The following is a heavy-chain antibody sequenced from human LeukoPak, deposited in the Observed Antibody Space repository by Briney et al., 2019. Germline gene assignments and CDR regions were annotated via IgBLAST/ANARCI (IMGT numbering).Heavy chain of an antibody. J-gene: IGHJ4*02. D-gene: IGHD2-8*01. CDR3: ARLELMVYVIDY. Sequence: SETLSLTCTVSGGSISSSSYYWGWIRQPPGQRLEWIGSIYYSGSTYYNPPLESRVTISVDTSKNQFSLKLSSVTAADTAVYYCARLELMVYVIDYWGQGTLVTVSS. CDR2: IYYSGST. V-gene: IGHV4-39*01. CDR1: GGSISSSSYY.